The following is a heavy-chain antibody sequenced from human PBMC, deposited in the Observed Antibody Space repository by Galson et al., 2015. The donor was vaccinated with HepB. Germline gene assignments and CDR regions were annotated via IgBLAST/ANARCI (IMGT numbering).Heavy chain of an antibody. V-gene: IGHV3-53*01. CDR1: GFIVTNNF. CDR2: MYAGGST. J-gene: IGHJ6*03. CDR3: ARGSYYMDV. Sequence: SLRLSCAASGFIVTNNFMTWVRQTPGKGLEWVSGMYAGGSTYYADSVKGRFTISRDNSKNTVYLQMNSLRAEDTAVYFCARGSYYMDVWGEGTTVTVSS.